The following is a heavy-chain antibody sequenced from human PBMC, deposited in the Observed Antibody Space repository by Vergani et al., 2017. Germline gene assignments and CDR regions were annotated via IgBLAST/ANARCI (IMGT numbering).Heavy chain of an antibody. CDR1: GGSISSGDYY. CDR3: ARGSIVVVPAASYYYYYMDV. D-gene: IGHD2-2*01. J-gene: IGHJ6*03. V-gene: IGHV4-30-4*08. Sequence: QVQLQESGPGLVKPSQTLSLTCTVSGGSISSGDYYWSWIRQPPGKGLEWIGYIYYSGSTYYNPSLKSRVTMSVDTSKNQFSLKLSSVTAADTAVYYCARGSIVVVPAASYYYYYMDVWGKGTTVTVSS. CDR2: IYYSGST.